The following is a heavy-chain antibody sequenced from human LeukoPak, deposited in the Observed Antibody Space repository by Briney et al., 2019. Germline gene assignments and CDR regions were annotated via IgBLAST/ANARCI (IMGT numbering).Heavy chain of an antibody. CDR3: ARVAQYLVGASSTAFFEY. J-gene: IGHJ4*02. CDR2: INHSGST. CDR1: GGSFSGYY. V-gene: IGHV4-34*01. Sequence: PSETLSLTCAVYGGSFSGYYWSWIRQPPGKGLEWIGEINHSGSTNYNPSLKSRVTISVDTSKNQFSLKLSSVTAADTAIYYCARVAQYLVGASSTAFFEYWGQGTLVTVSS. D-gene: IGHD1-26*01.